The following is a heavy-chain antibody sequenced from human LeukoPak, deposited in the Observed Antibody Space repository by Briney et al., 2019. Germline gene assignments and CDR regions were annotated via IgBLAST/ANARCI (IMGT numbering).Heavy chain of an antibody. CDR2: IYWDDDK. Sequence: SGPTLVKPTQTLTLTCTFSGFSLSTSGVGVGWIRQPPGKALEWLAPIYWDDDKRYSPSLKSRLTITKDTSKNQVVLTMTNMDPVDTATYYCSSLGIAVAGQDYWGQGTLVTVSS. CDR3: SSLGIAVAGQDY. J-gene: IGHJ4*02. V-gene: IGHV2-5*02. CDR1: GFSLSTSGVG. D-gene: IGHD6-19*01.